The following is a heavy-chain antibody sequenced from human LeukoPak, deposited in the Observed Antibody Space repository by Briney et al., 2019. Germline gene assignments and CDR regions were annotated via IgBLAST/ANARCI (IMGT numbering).Heavy chain of an antibody. V-gene: IGHV1-46*01. CDR3: ARDQGSSSVRYYYYGMDV. CDR2: INPSGGST. Sequence: ASVKASCKASGYTFTSYYMHWVRQAPGQGLEWMGIINPSGGSTSYAQKFQGRVTMTRDTSTSTVYMELSSLRSEDTAVYYCARDQGSSSVRYYYYGMDVWGQGTTVTVSS. J-gene: IGHJ6*02. D-gene: IGHD6-6*01. CDR1: GYTFTSYY.